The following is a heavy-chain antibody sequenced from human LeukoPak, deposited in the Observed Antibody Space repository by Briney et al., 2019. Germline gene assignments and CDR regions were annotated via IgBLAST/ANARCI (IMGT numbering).Heavy chain of an antibody. Sequence: PGGSLRLSCVTSGFTFSDAWMSWVRQAPGKGLEWVGRIKSKTDGGTTDYAAPVKGRFSISRDDSKNMLYLQMNGLKTEDTAVYYCTAQTMYSRAIPWGQGTLVTVSS. CDR3: TAQTMYSRAIP. D-gene: IGHD6-13*01. J-gene: IGHJ5*02. CDR2: IKSKTDGGTT. CDR1: GFTFSDAW. V-gene: IGHV3-15*01.